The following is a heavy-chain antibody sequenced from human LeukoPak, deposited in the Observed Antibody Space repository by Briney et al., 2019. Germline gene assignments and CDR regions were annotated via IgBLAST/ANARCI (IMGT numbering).Heavy chain of an antibody. CDR3: ARLNRIAAAGPNWFDP. Sequence: SETLSLTCTVSSGSISSFYWSWIRQPPGKGLEWIGYIYYSGSTNYNPSLKSRVTISVDTSKNQFFLKLSSVTAADTAVYYCARLNRIAAAGPNWFDPWGQGALVTVSS. J-gene: IGHJ5*02. CDR1: SGSISSFY. V-gene: IGHV4-59*08. D-gene: IGHD6-13*01. CDR2: IYYSGST.